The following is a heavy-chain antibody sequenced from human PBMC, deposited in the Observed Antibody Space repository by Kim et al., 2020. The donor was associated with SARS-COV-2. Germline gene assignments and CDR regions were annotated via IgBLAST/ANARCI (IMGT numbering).Heavy chain of an antibody. V-gene: IGHV1-69*13. CDR3: ARTLFCSGGSCSRLFDP. J-gene: IGHJ5*02. CDR1: GGTFSSYA. Sequence: SVKVSCKASGGTFSSYAISWVRQAPGQGLEWMGGIIPIFGTANYAQKFQGRVTITADESTSTAYMELSSLRSEDTAVYYCARTLFCSGGSCSRLFDPWGQGTLVTVSS. CDR2: IIPIFGTA. D-gene: IGHD2-15*01.